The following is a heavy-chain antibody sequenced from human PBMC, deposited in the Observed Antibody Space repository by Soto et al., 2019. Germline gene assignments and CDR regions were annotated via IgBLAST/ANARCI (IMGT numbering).Heavy chain of an antibody. CDR3: ARGRTVRYCSGGSCYQFIEFFDY. Sequence: QVQLVQSGAEVKKPGASVKVSCKASGYTFTSYDINWVRQATGQGLEWMGWMNPNSGNTGYAQKFQGRVTMTRNTSISTAYMELSSLRSEDTAVYYCARGRTVRYCSGGSCYQFIEFFDYWGQGTLVTVSS. D-gene: IGHD2-15*01. V-gene: IGHV1-8*01. J-gene: IGHJ4*02. CDR1: GYTFTSYD. CDR2: MNPNSGNT.